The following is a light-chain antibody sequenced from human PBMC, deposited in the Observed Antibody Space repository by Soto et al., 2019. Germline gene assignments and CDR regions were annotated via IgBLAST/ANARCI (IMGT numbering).Light chain of an antibody. CDR2: GAS. J-gene: IGKJ4*01. CDR1: QSVSSN. CDR3: QHPPTS. V-gene: IGKV3-15*01. Sequence: EIVMTQSPATLSVSPGERATLSCRASQSVSSNLAWYQQKPGQAPRLLIYGASTRATGIPARFSGSGSGTEFTLTISSLQSEDFVLYYCQHPPTSFGGGTKVEI.